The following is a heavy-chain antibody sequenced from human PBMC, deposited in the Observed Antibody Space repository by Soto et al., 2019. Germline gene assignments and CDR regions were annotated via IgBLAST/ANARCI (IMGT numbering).Heavy chain of an antibody. Sequence: PSETLXLTCTVSGGSISSDYWSWIRQPPGKGLEWIGYIYYSGSTNYNPSLKSRVTISVDTSKNQFSLKLSSVTAADTAVYYCARVITMVRGVQNYYFDYWGQRTLVTVSS. CDR3: ARVITMVRGVQNYYFDY. J-gene: IGHJ4*02. CDR1: GGSISSDY. CDR2: IYYSGST. V-gene: IGHV4-59*01. D-gene: IGHD3-10*01.